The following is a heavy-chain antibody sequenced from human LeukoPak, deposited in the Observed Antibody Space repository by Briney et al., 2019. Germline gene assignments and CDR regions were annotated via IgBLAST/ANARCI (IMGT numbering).Heavy chain of an antibody. J-gene: IGHJ4*02. CDR1: GGSISSGSYY. D-gene: IGHD2-2*03. Sequence: SQTLSLTCTVSGGSISSGSYYWRWIRQPAGKGLEWIGRIYTSGSTNYNPSLKSRVTISVDTSKNQFSLKLSSVTAADTAVYYCARDPGYSDAKSEYYFDYWGQGTLVTVSS. CDR3: ARDPGYSDAKSEYYFDY. V-gene: IGHV4-61*02. CDR2: IYTSGST.